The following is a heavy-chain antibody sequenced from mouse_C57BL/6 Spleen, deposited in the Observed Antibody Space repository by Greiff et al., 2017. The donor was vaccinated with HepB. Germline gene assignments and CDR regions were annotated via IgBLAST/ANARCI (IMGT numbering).Heavy chain of an antibody. CDR1: GFSLTSYG. D-gene: IGHD1-1*01. Sequence: VQRVESGPGLVQPSQSLSITCTVSGFSLTSYGVHWVRQSPGKGLEWLGVIWSGGSTDYNAAFISRLSISKDNSKSQVFFKMNSLQADDTAIYYCARRITTVVAPWAMDYWGQGTSVTVSS. V-gene: IGHV2-2*01. J-gene: IGHJ4*01. CDR2: IWSGGST. CDR3: ARRITTVVAPWAMDY.